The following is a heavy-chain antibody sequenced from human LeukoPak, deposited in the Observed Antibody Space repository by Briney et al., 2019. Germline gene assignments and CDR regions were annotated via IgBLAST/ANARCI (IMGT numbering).Heavy chain of an antibody. Sequence: GASVKVSCKASGYTFTSYGISWVRQAPGQGLEWMGWISAYNGNTNYAQKLQGRVTMTTDTSTSTAYMELRSPRSDDTAVYYCARDWYYDILTGYPFDYWGQGTLVTVSS. J-gene: IGHJ4*02. CDR1: GYTFTSYG. CDR3: ARDWYYDILTGYPFDY. D-gene: IGHD3-9*01. V-gene: IGHV1-18*01. CDR2: ISAYNGNT.